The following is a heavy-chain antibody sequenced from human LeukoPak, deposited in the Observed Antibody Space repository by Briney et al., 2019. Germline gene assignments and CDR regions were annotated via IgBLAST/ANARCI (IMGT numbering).Heavy chain of an antibody. CDR3: ARVKSSYTPTMLHLYYYMDV. V-gene: IGHV1-24*01. D-gene: IGHD1-26*01. J-gene: IGHJ6*03. CDR1: GYTLTELS. Sequence: ASVKVSCKVSGYTLTELSMHWVRQAPGKGLEWMGGFDPEDGETIYAQKFQGRVTMTTDTSTSTAYMELRSLRSDDTAVYYCARVKSSYTPTMLHLYYYMDVWGKGTTVTVSS. CDR2: FDPEDGET.